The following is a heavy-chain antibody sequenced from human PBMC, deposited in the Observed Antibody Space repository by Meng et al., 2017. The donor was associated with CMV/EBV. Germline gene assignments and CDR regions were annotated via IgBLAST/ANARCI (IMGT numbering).Heavy chain of an antibody. D-gene: IGHD6-13*01. CDR2: INSDGSST. CDR1: GFTFSSYW. CDR3: AREAAETYYYYGMDV. J-gene: IGHJ6*02. Sequence: EGSLRLSCAASGFTFSSYWMHWVRQAPGKGLVWVSRINSDGSSTSYADSVKGRFTISRDNAKNTLYLQMNSLRAEDTAVYYCAREAAETYYYYGMDVWGQGTTVTVSS. V-gene: IGHV3-74*01.